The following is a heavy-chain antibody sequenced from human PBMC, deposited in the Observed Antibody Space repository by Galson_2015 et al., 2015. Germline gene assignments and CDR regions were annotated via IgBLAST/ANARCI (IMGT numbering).Heavy chain of an antibody. Sequence: QSGAEVKKPGESLKISCKASGYTFTDYWIGWVRQMPGKGLEWMGITYPADSDTIFSTSFQGQVTMSADKSINTAYLQWSSLKASDSAMYYCARRAVGATVWSGGPSDHWGQGTLVTVSS. CDR1: GYTFTDYW. D-gene: IGHD1-26*01. CDR2: TYPADSDT. CDR3: ARRAVGATVWSGGPSDH. V-gene: IGHV5-51*03. J-gene: IGHJ4*02.